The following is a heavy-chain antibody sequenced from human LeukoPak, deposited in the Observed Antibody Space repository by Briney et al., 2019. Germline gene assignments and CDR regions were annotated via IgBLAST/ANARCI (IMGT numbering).Heavy chain of an antibody. J-gene: IGHJ3*02. CDR3: ATSMAQDVDAFHI. CDR1: GFTFSSYS. V-gene: IGHV3-21*01. CDR2: ISSRSTYI. Sequence: GGSLRPSCAASGFTFSSYSMNWVRQAPGKGLEWVSSISSRSTYIYYADSVKGRFTISRDNAKNSLYLQMNNLRAEDTAMFYCATSMAQDVDAFHIWGQGTMVTVSS. D-gene: IGHD2-21*01.